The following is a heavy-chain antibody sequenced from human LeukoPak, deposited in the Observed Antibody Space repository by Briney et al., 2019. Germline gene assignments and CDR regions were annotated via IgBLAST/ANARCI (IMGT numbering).Heavy chain of an antibody. CDR2: INHSGST. J-gene: IGHJ4*02. V-gene: IGHV4-34*01. D-gene: IGHD3-10*01. CDR3: AAGRAYFDY. CDR1: GGSFSGYY. Sequence: SETLSLTCAVYGGSFSGYYWSWIRQPPGKGLEWIGEINHSGSTNYNPSLKSRVTISVDTSMNQFSLKLSSVTAADTAVYYCAAGRAYFDYWGQGTLVTVSS.